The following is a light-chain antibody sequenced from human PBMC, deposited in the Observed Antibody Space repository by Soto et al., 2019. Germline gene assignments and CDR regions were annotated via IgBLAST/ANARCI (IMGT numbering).Light chain of an antibody. Sequence: AIRMTQSPSSFSASTGDRVTITCRASQGISSYLAWYQQKPGKAPKLLLYAASTLQSGVPSRFSGSGSGTDFTLTISCLQSEEFATYYCQQYYSYPPTFGHGTKVEIK. V-gene: IGKV1-8*01. CDR3: QQYYSYPPT. CDR2: AAS. CDR1: QGISSY. J-gene: IGKJ1*01.